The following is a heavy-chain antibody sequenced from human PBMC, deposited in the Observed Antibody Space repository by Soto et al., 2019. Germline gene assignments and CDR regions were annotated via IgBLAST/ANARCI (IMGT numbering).Heavy chain of an antibody. D-gene: IGHD1-26*01. CDR3: AKNQGVELVPLATVDWFDP. CDR2: ISGSGGST. J-gene: IGHJ5*02. V-gene: IGHV3-23*01. CDR1: GFTFSSYA. Sequence: GGSLRLSCAASGFTFSSYAMSWVRQAPGKGLEWVSAISGSGGSTYYADSMKGRFTISRDNSKSTVYLELNNLSAEDTAVYHCAKNQGVELVPLATVDWFDPWGQGSVVTVSS.